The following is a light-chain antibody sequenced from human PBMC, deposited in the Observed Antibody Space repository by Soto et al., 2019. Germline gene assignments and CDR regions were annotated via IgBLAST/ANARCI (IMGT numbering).Light chain of an antibody. CDR1: QSISSW. CDR3: QQYNNWPPIT. V-gene: IGKV1-5*01. J-gene: IGKJ5*01. Sequence: DIQMTQSPSTLSACVGDRVTITCRASQSISSWLAWYQQKPGKAPKLLIYDASSLESGVPSRFSGSGSGTEFTLTISSLQSEDFAVYYCQQYNNWPPITFGQGTRLEIK. CDR2: DAS.